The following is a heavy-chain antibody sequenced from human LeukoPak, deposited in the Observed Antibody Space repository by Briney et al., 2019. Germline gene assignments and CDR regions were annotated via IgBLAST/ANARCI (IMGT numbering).Heavy chain of an antibody. J-gene: IGHJ4*02. CDR3: ARSSYSSGWYGGHYFDY. D-gene: IGHD6-19*01. V-gene: IGHV3-43*02. CDR2: ISGDGGST. CDR1: RFTFDDYA. Sequence: GGSLRLSCAASRFTFDDYAMHWVRQAPGKGLEWVSLISGDGGSTYYADSVKGRFTISRDNSKNSLYLQMNSLRTEDTALYYCARSSYSSGWYGGHYFDYWGQGTLVTVSS.